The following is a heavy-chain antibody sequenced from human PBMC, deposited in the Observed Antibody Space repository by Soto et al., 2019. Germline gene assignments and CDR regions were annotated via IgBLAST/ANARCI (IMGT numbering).Heavy chain of an antibody. D-gene: IGHD3-10*01. CDR1: GFTFSSYD. Sequence: GGSLRLSCAASGFTFSSYDMYWVRQATGKGLEWVSAIGTAGDTYYLGSVKGRFTISRENAENTLYLQMNSLRAGDTAVYYCARIRNYYGSGYMDVWGKGTTVTVSS. CDR3: ARIRNYYGSGYMDV. J-gene: IGHJ6*03. CDR2: IGTAGDT. V-gene: IGHV3-13*01.